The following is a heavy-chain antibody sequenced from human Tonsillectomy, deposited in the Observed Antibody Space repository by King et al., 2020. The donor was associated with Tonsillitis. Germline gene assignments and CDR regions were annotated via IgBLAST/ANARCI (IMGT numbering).Heavy chain of an antibody. CDR3: ARRGGQWLATNWFDP. Sequence: QLQESGPGLVKPSETLSLTCTVSGGSISSSSYYWGWIRQPPGKGLEWIGSIYYSGSTYYNPSLKSRVTISVDTSKNQFSLKLSSVTAADTAVYYCARRGGQWLATNWFDPWGQGTLVTVSS. CDR1: GGSISSSSYY. V-gene: IGHV4-39*01. CDR2: IYYSGST. J-gene: IGHJ5*02. D-gene: IGHD6-19*01.